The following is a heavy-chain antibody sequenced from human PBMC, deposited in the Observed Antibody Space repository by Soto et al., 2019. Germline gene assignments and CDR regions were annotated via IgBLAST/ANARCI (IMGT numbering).Heavy chain of an antibody. CDR1: GFTFSSFF. CDR2: IDTSGGVT. CDR3: TKDRFSSGRNYFDS. V-gene: IGHV3-23*01. Sequence: PGGSLRLSCTASGFTFSSFFMNWVRQAPGKGPEWVSGIDTSGGVTKYADSVKGRFTISRDNSRNTLYLQMNSLRAEDTALYYCTKDRFSSGRNYFDSWGPGTQVTSPQ. J-gene: IGHJ4*02. D-gene: IGHD6-19*01.